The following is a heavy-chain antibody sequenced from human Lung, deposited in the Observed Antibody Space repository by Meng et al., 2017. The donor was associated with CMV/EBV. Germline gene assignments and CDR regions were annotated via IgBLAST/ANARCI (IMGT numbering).Heavy chain of an antibody. CDR2: IIPIFVTA. CDR3: ASLSGYSHDFDY. J-gene: IGHJ4*02. CDR1: GGTFSSYA. Sequence: SXXLSCKASGGTFSSYAISWVRQAPGQGLEWMGGIIPIFVTANYAQKFQGRVTITTDESTGTAYMELSSLRSEDTAVYYCASLSGYSHDFDYWGQGTLVTVSS. V-gene: IGHV1-69*05. D-gene: IGHD3-3*01.